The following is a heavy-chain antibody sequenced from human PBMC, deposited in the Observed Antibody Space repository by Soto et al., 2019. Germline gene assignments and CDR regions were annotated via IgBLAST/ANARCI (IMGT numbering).Heavy chain of an antibody. CDR3: AHAGDYDLLTFDH. J-gene: IGHJ4*02. CDR2: IYWDDDK. V-gene: IGHV2-5*02. Sequence: GSGPTLVNPTQTLTLTCTFSGFSLSTSGVGVGWIRQPPGKALEWLALIYWDDDKRYSPSLKDRLAISKGTSSNQVVLTITNMDPGDTATYFCAHAGDYDLLTFDHWGPGTLVTVSS. CDR1: GFSLSTSGVG. D-gene: IGHD4-17*01.